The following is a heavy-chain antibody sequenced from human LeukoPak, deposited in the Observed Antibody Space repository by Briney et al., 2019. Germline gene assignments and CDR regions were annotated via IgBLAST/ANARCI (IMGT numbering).Heavy chain of an antibody. CDR2: INAGNGNT. CDR1: GCTFTSYA. Sequence: ASVKVSCKASGCTFTSYAMHWVRQAPGQRLEWMGWINAGNGNTKYSQKFQGRVTITRDTSASTAYMELSSLRSEDTAVYYCARDRRTTHNWFDPWGQGTLVTVSS. V-gene: IGHV1-3*01. J-gene: IGHJ5*02. D-gene: IGHD1-7*01. CDR3: ARDRRTTHNWFDP.